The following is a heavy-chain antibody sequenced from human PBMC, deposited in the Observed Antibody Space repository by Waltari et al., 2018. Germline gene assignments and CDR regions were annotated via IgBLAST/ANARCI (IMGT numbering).Heavy chain of an antibody. J-gene: IGHJ6*02. V-gene: IGHV4-39*07. CDR1: GCSISSSSYY. Sequence: QLQLQESGPGLVKPSETLSLTCTVSGCSISSSSYYWGWIRQPPGKGLEWIGSIYYSVSTYYSPSLKSQVTISVDTSKNQFSLKLSSVTAADTAVYYCARGSGGYGMDVWGQGTTVTVSS. CDR3: ARGSGGYGMDV. D-gene: IGHD1-1*01. CDR2: IYYSVST.